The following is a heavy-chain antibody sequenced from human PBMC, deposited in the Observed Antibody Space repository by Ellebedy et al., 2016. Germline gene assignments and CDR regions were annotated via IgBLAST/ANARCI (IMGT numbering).Heavy chain of an antibody. D-gene: IGHD4-11*01. CDR3: AHRTTVTSVDY. Sequence: SGPTLVKPTQTLTLTCTFSGFSLDTSAVVVGWIRQPPGKALEWLSFIYGNDDKRYSPSLKSRLTITKDTSKNQVVLTMTNMDPVDTATYYCAHRTTVTSVDYWGQGTLVTVSS. CDR1: GFSLDTSAVV. CDR2: IYGNDDK. V-gene: IGHV2-5*01. J-gene: IGHJ4*02.